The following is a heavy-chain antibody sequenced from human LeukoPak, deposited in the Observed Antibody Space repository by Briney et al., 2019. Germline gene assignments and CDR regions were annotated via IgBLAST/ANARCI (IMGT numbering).Heavy chain of an antibody. V-gene: IGHV3-11*04. CDR3: ARVGCSSSSCYEFDS. D-gene: IGHD2-2*01. J-gene: IGHJ4*02. CDR1: GFTFSDYH. Sequence: GGSLKLSCAASGFTFSDYHMSWIRQAPGKGLEWVSYIRSSGSTIYYADSVKGRFTISRDNAKNSLYLQMNSLRAEDTAVYYCARVGCSSSSCYEFDSPGQGTLVTVST. CDR2: IRSSGSTI.